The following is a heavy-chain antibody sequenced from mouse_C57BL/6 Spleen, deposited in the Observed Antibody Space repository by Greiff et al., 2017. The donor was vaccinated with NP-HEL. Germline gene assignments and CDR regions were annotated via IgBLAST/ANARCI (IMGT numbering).Heavy chain of an antibody. CDR2: IRNKANGYTP. Sequence: EVKLVESGGGLVQPGGSLSLSCAASGFTFTDYYMSWVRQPPGKALEWLGFIRNKANGYTPEYSASVKGRFTISRDNSQSILYLEMNALRAEDSATYYCARSSVSITTVDYFDDWGQGTTLTVSS. J-gene: IGHJ2*01. V-gene: IGHV7-3*01. CDR3: ARSSVSITTVDYFDD. D-gene: IGHD1-1*01. CDR1: GFTFTDYY.